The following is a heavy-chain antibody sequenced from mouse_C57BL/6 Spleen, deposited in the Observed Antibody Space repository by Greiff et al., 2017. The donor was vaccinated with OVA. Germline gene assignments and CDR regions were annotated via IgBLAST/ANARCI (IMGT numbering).Heavy chain of an antibody. J-gene: IGHJ3*01. CDR3: ARGGDYYSNYWFAY. CDR1: GFTFSSYA. CDR2: ISDGGSYT. V-gene: IGHV5-4*01. Sequence: EVQGVESGGGLVKPGGSLKLSCAASGFTFSSYAMSWVRQTPEKRLEWVATISDGGSYTYYPDNVKGRFTISRDNAKNNLYLQMSHLKSEDTAMYYCARGGDYYSNYWFAYWGQGTLVTVSA. D-gene: IGHD2-5*01.